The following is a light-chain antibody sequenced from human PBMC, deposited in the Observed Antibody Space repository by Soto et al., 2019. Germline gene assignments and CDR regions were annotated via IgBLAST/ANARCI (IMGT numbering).Light chain of an antibody. Sequence: DIVMTQSPDSLAVSLGERATINCKSSQSVLYSSNNKNYLAWYQQKPGQPPKLLIYWASTRESGVPDRFSGSGSGTDFTLTISSLQAEDVAVYYCHQYYGLPPWTFGQGTKVEIK. V-gene: IGKV4-1*01. CDR2: WAS. J-gene: IGKJ1*01. CDR3: HQYYGLPPWT. CDR1: QSVLYSSNNKNY.